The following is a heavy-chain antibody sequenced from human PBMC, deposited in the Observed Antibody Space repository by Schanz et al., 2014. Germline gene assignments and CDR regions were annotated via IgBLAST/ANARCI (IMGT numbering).Heavy chain of an antibody. J-gene: IGHJ6*02. D-gene: IGHD3-9*01. Sequence: VQLLESGGGLVQPGRSLRLSCAAYGFTLSSYAMHWVRQAPGKGLEWVAVISYDGSNKYYADSVKGRFTISRDNAKNSLYLQMNSLRAEDTALYYCARDSGPYYDKSMDVWGQGTTVAVSS. CDR1: GFTLSSYA. V-gene: IGHV3-30-3*01. CDR2: ISYDGSNK. CDR3: ARDSGPYYDKSMDV.